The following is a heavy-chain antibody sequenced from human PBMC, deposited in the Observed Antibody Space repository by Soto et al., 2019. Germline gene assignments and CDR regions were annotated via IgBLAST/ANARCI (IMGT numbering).Heavy chain of an antibody. D-gene: IGHD5-12*01. CDR3: ARDRDGYNYAFDI. CDR1: DYSISSGYY. CDR2: IYHSGST. J-gene: IGHJ3*02. Sequence: SETLSLTCGVSDYSISSGYYWAWIRQPPGKGLEWLGSIYHSGSTYQNPSLSSRVTISVDTSRNKFSLRLSSVTAADTAVYYCARDRDGYNYAFDIWGQGTVVTVPS. V-gene: IGHV4-38-2*02.